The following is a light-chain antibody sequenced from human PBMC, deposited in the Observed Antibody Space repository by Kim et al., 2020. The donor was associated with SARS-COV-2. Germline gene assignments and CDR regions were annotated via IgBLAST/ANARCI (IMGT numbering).Light chain of an antibody. J-gene: IGKJ1*01. Sequence: SVPPGERATLSCRASQSVSSNLAWYQQKPGQAPRLLIYGASTRATGIPARFSGSGSGTEFTLTISSLQSEDFAVYYCQQYNNWWTFGQGTKVEIK. CDR3: QQYNNWWT. CDR1: QSVSSN. CDR2: GAS. V-gene: IGKV3-15*01.